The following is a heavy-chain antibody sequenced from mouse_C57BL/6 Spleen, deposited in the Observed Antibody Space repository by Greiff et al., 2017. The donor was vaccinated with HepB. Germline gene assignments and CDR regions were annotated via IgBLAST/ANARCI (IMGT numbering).Heavy chain of an antibody. CDR1: GYSFTGYY. V-gene: IGHV1-42*01. CDR2: INPSTGGT. D-gene: IGHD2-2*01. J-gene: IGHJ4*01. CDR3: ARRIYGYDVGVDY. Sequence: EVQLQQSGPELVKPGASVKISCKASGYSFTGYYMNWVKQSPEKSLEWIGEINPSTGGTTYNQKFKAKATLTVDKSSSTAYMQLKSLTSEDSAVYYCARRIYGYDVGVDYWGQGTSVTVSS.